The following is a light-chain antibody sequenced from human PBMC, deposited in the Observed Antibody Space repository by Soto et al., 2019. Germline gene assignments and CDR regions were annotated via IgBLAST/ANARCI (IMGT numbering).Light chain of an antibody. J-gene: IGLJ1*01. V-gene: IGLV2-14*01. Sequence: QSVLTQPASVSGSPGQSITISCTGTRSDVGGYNYVSWYQQFPGKAPKLLIYEVFDRPAGVSSRFSGSKSGNTASLTISGLQAEDEADYYCSSYRTGSTYVFGTGTKLTVL. CDR3: SSYRTGSTYV. CDR1: RSDVGGYNY. CDR2: EVF.